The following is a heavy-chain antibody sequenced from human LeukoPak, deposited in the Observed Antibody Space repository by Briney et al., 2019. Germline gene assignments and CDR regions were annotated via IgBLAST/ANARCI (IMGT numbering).Heavy chain of an antibody. CDR1: GYTLTELS. V-gene: IGHV1-24*01. CDR2: FDPEDGET. J-gene: IGHJ6*02. CDR3: ATAPYYYDSSGYFYYYGMDV. Sequence: ASVKVSCTVSGYTLTELSMHWVRQAPGKGLEWMGGFDPEDGETIYAQKFQGRVTMTEDTSTDTAYMELSSLRSEDTAVYYCATAPYYYDSSGYFYYYGMDVWGQGTTVTVSS. D-gene: IGHD3-22*01.